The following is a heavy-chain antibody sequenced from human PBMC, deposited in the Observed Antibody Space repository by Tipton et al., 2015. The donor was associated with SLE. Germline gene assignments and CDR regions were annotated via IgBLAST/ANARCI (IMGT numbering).Heavy chain of an antibody. Sequence: QSGPEVKKPGASVKVSCKASGYTFTSYGITWVRQAPGQGLEWMGWIGVYNGLTNYAQKFQDRVTITMDISTSTAYMELRSLRSDDTAVYYCARYSSGWYDPFDIWGLGTMVTVSS. D-gene: IGHD6-19*01. V-gene: IGHV1-18*01. CDR2: IGVYNGLT. J-gene: IGHJ3*02. CDR3: ARYSSGWYDPFDI. CDR1: GYTFTSYG.